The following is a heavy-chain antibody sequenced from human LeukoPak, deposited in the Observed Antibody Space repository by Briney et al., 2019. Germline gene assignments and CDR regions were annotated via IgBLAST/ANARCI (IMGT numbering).Heavy chain of an antibody. CDR2: IYHSGST. CDR1: GGSISSSNW. CDR3: ARDLRYDSSGWAFDY. J-gene: IGHJ4*02. D-gene: IGHD3-22*01. V-gene: IGHV4-4*02. Sequence: PSETLSLTCAVSGGSISSSNWWSWVRQPPGKGLEWIGEIYHSGSTNYKPSLKSRVTISVDTSKNQLSLKLSSVTAADTAVYYCARDLRYDSSGWAFDYWGRGTQVTVSS.